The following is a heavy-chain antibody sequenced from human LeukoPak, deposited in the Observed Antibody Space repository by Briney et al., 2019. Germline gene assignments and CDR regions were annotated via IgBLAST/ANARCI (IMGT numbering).Heavy chain of an antibody. CDR1: GGSISSGSYY. Sequence: SETLSLTCTVPGGSISSGSYYWSWIRQPAGKGLEWIGRIYTSGSTNYNPSLKSRVTISVDTSKNQFSLKLSSVTAADTAVYYCARGRGAIREWGQGTLVTVSS. J-gene: IGHJ4*02. CDR2: IYTSGST. CDR3: ARGRGAIRE. D-gene: IGHD4/OR15-4a*01. V-gene: IGHV4-61*02.